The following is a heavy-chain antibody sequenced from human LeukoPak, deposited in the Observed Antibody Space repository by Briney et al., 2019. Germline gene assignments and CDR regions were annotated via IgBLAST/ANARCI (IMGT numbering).Heavy chain of an antibody. V-gene: IGHV4-59*01. CDR2: IYYSGST. CDR1: GDSISSYY. D-gene: IGHD3-22*01. J-gene: IGHJ4*02. Sequence: SETLSLTCTVSGDSISSYYWSWIRQPPGKGLEWIGYIYYSGSTNYNPSLKSRVTISVDTSKNQFSLRLSSVTAADTAVYCCARVNYYDSSGTDYWGQGTLVTVSS. CDR3: ARVNYYDSSGTDY.